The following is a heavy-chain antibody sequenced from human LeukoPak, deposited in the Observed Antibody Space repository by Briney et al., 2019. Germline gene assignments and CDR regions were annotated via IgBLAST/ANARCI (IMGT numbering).Heavy chain of an antibody. CDR2: FDPEDGET. CDR1: GYTLTELS. J-gene: IGHJ6*03. D-gene: IGHD4-23*01. Sequence: ASVKVSCKVSGYTLTELSMHWVRQAPGEGLEWMGGFDPEDGETIYAQKFQGRVTMTEDTSTDTAYMELSSLRSEDTAVYYCAKGVDYGGLYYYYMDVWGKGTTVTVSS. CDR3: AKGVDYGGLYYYYMDV. V-gene: IGHV1-24*01.